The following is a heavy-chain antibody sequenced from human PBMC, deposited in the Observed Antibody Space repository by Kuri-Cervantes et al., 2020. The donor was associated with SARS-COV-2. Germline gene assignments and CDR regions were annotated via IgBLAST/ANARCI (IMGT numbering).Heavy chain of an antibody. J-gene: IGHJ4*02. CDR3: GGSLEWLLYGASVDY. V-gene: IGHV1-69*05. D-gene: IGHD3-3*01. Sequence: SVKVSCKASGGTFSSYAISWVRQAPGQGLEWMGGIIPIFGTANYAQKFQGRVTITTDESTSTAYMELSSLRSEDMAVYYCGGSLEWLLYGASVDYWGQGTLVTVSS. CDR1: GGTFSSYA. CDR2: IIPIFGTA.